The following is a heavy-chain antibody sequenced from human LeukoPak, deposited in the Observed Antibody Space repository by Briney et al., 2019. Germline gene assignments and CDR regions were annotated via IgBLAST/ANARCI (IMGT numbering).Heavy chain of an antibody. J-gene: IGHJ4*02. CDR1: GFTFSASW. Sequence: GGSLRLSCAASGFTFSASWMTWVRQAPGKGLEWVTNINQDGSEKYYVDSVNGRFTISRDNARNALYLQMNSLRTEDAAVYYCARGDRGFDYWGQGTLVTVSS. CDR2: INQDGSEK. V-gene: IGHV3-7*01. CDR3: ARGDRGFDY.